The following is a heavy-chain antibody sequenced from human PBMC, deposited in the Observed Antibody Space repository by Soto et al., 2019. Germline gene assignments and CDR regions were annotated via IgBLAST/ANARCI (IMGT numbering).Heavy chain of an antibody. CDR3: AKDGGQLANPYYYYGMDV. J-gene: IGHJ6*02. CDR2: ISWDGGST. CDR1: GFTFDDYT. D-gene: IGHD6-6*01. V-gene: IGHV3-43*01. Sequence: SLRLSCAASGFTFDDYTMHWVRQAPGKGLEWVSLISWDGGSTYYADSVKGRFTISRDNSKNSLYLQMNSLRTEDTALYYCAKDGGQLANPYYYYGMDVWGQGTTVTVSS.